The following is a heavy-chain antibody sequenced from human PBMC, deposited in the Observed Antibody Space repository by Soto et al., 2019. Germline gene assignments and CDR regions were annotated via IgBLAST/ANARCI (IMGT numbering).Heavy chain of an antibody. CDR2: ISAYNGNT. Sequence: QVQLVQSGAEVKKPGASVKVSCKASGHTFTSYGISWVRQAPGQGLEWMGWISAYNGNTNYAQKLQGRVTMTTDTATSTAYMDLRSLRSDDTAVYYCARYCSSTSCYAFTNNYYYGMDVWGQGTTVTVSS. CDR1: GHTFTSYG. D-gene: IGHD2-2*01. J-gene: IGHJ6*02. V-gene: IGHV1-18*01. CDR3: ARYCSSTSCYAFTNNYYYGMDV.